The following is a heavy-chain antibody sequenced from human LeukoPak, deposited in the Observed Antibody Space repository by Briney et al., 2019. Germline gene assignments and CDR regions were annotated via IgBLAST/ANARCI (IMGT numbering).Heavy chain of an antibody. V-gene: IGHV3-74*01. CDR1: GFIFSGYW. CDR2: IKSDGSST. Sequence: GGSLRLSCAASGFIFSGYWMHWVRQAPGKGLVWVSRIKSDGSSTSYADSVKGRFTISRDNAKNTLYLQMNSLRVEGTAVYYCERDGGYGGNWFGPWGREPRVTVSS. CDR3: ERDGGYGGNWFGP. J-gene: IGHJ5*02. D-gene: IGHD1-26*01.